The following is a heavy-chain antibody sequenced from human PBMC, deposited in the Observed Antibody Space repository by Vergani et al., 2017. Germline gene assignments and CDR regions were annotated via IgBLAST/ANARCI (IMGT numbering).Heavy chain of an antibody. CDR1: GGTFSSYG. V-gene: IGHV1-18*01. CDR2: ISAYNGNT. CDR3: ARDEETLGYCSGGSCYSGGGHWFDP. J-gene: IGHJ5*02. D-gene: IGHD2-15*01. Sequence: QVQLVQSGAEVKKPGSSVKVSCKASGGTFSSYGISWVRQAPGQGLEWMGWISAYNGNTNYSQKLQGRVTMTTDTSTSTAYMELRSLRSDDTAVYYCARDEETLGYCSGGSCYSGGGHWFDPWGQGTLVTVSS.